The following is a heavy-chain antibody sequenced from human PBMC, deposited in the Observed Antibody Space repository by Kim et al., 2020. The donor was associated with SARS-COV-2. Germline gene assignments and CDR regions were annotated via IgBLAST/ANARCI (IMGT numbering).Heavy chain of an antibody. D-gene: IGHD3-16*01. CDR2: IDPRDSDT. J-gene: IGHJ1*01. V-gene: IGHV5-10-1*01. CDR3: ARHRGPHDYVSAEGEYFRH. CDR1: QHIFTTQW. Sequence: GESLKISCRGSQHIFTTQWISWVRQRPGKGLEWIGKIDPRDSDTYYSPSFQGHVTMSVDQSSSTAYLQWGSLGTSDTAMYFCARHRGPHDYVSAEGEYFRHWGQGTHVTVSS.